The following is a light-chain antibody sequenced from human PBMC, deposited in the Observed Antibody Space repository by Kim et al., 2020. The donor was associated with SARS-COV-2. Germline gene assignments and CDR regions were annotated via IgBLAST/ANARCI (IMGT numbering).Light chain of an antibody. V-gene: IGKV3-20*01. Sequence: SSSAGATATLSCRTSQSVSAIYASWHQQKPGPPPRHLIYVVPSRATGIPDRFSGSGSGTDFTLTISRLETEDFAVHYCQQYNGSLLFGQGTKLEI. CDR1: QSVSAIY. CDR2: VVP. J-gene: IGKJ2*01. CDR3: QQYNGSLL.